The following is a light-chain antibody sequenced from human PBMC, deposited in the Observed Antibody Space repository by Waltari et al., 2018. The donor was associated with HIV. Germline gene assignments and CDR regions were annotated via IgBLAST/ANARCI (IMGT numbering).Light chain of an antibody. CDR3: QQYGYWPGLT. CDR1: QSVSTN. J-gene: IGKJ4*01. CDR2: GAS. Sequence: EIVMTQSPATLSVSPGERATLSCRASQSVSTNLAWYQQKPGQAPRLLIYGASTRAIGLPARFSGSGSGTAFTLTISSLESEDFAVYYCQQYGYWPGLTFGGGTKVEIK. V-gene: IGKV3-15*01.